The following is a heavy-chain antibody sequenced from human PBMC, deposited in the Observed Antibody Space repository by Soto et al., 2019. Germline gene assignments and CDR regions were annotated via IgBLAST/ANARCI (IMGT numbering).Heavy chain of an antibody. Sequence: GGSLRLSCAACGFTLAGYSTMSWVRQAPGQGLEWVSTISGSDGKTFYSDSVKGRFSLSGFSAQNTLYLLMNSLRADDTAIYYCSKWSYLDYWRQGTGVTVSS. V-gene: IGHV3-23*01. J-gene: IGHJ4*02. CDR1: GFTLAGYST. CDR3: SKWSYLDY. CDR2: ISGSDGKT. D-gene: IGHD3-3*01.